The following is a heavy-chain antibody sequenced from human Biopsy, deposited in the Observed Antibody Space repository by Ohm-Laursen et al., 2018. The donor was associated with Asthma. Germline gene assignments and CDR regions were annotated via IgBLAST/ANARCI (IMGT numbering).Heavy chain of an antibody. CDR1: GGTFNTYV. CDR2: INSDFGII. Sequence: SVKVACKSLGGTFNTYVIGWVRQAPGQGVEWMGGINSDFGIITYPQKFQDRVTITADDSTSTVYMELSSLRSEDTAVYYCARKAGSCISKTCYSLDFWGQGTLVTVSS. CDR3: ARKAGSCISKTCYSLDF. D-gene: IGHD2-2*01. V-gene: IGHV1-69*13. J-gene: IGHJ4*02.